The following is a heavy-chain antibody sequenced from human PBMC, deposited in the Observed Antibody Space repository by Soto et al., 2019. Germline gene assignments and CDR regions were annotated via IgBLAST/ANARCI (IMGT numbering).Heavy chain of an antibody. Sequence: GGSLRLSCAASGFTFSSFAMSWVRQAPGKGLEWVSAISGSGGNTYYADSVKGRFTISRDNSKNALYLQMNSLRAEDTAVYYCAKHLLGSKKQYSYGFDYWGQGTLVTVSS. CDR2: ISGSGGNT. V-gene: IGHV3-23*01. J-gene: IGHJ4*02. CDR1: GFTFSSFA. D-gene: IGHD5-18*01. CDR3: AKHLLGSKKQYSYGFDY.